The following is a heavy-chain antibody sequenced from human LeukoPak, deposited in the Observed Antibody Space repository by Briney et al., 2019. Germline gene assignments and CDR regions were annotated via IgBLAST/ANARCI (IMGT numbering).Heavy chain of an antibody. CDR2: IIPIFGTA. Sequence: ASVKVSCKASGGTFSSYAISWVRQAPGQGLERMGGIIPIFGTANYAQKFQGRVTITRDTSASTAYMELSSLRSEDTAVYYCARSTYYDILTGYYGTFDYWGQGTLVTVSS. CDR3: ARSTYYDILTGYYGTFDY. CDR1: GGTFSSYA. D-gene: IGHD3-9*01. J-gene: IGHJ4*02. V-gene: IGHV1-69*05.